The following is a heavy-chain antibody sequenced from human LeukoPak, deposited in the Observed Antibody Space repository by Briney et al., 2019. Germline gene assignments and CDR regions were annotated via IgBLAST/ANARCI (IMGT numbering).Heavy chain of an antibody. D-gene: IGHD1-26*01. Sequence: PSETLSLTGGVSGYSISSGNYWGWIRQPPGKGLEWIGSIYHSGITYYNPSLKSRVTMSVDTSKNQFSLQLSSVTAADTAVYYCARPILGPTKEFDYWGQGTLVTVSS. J-gene: IGHJ4*02. CDR2: IYHSGIT. V-gene: IGHV4-38-2*01. CDR1: GYSISSGNY. CDR3: ARPILGPTKEFDY.